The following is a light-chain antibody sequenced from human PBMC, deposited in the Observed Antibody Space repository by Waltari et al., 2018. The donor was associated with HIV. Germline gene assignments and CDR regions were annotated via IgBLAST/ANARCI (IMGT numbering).Light chain of an antibody. CDR1: QSVSSY. J-gene: IGKJ4*01. V-gene: IGKV3-11*01. Sequence: EFLLTQSTATLSLSPGERATLSCRASQSVSSYLAWYQQKPGQAPRLLIYDASNRATGIPARFSGSGSGTDFTLTISSLEPEDFAVYYCQQRSNWPGLTFGGGTKVEIK. CDR3: QQRSNWPGLT. CDR2: DAS.